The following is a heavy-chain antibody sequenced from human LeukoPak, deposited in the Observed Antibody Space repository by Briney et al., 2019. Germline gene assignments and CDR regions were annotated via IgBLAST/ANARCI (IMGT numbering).Heavy chain of an antibody. J-gene: IGHJ1*01. D-gene: IGHD4-17*01. CDR2: INPNSGGT. V-gene: IGHV1-2*04. CDR3: GRGYGVYGAEYFQQ. CDR1: GCTFTGYY. Sequence: ASVKVSCKASGCTFTGYYMHWVRQAPGQGLEWMGWINPNSGGTNYAQKFQGWVTMTRDTSISTAYMELSRLRSDDTAVYYCGRGYGVYGAEYFQQWGQGTLVTVST.